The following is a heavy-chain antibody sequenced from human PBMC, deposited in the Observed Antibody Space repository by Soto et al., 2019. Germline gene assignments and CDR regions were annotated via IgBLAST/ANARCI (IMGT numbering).Heavy chain of an antibody. Sequence: QVQLVQSASEVMKPGASVKVSCKASGYTFIRYGITWVRQAPGQRLEWMGWISPYNDQTIYAQKLQGRVTMTADTYTRTVSMQLRSLKSDDTAVYYCARGGYYDNVWGKLSHYGLDVWGQGTSVTVSS. D-gene: IGHD3-16*01. J-gene: IGHJ6*02. CDR2: ISPYNDQT. CDR1: GYTFIRYG. V-gene: IGHV1-18*01. CDR3: ARGGYYDNVWGKLSHYGLDV.